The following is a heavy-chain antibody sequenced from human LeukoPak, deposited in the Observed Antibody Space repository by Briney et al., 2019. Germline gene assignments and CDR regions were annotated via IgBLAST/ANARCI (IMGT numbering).Heavy chain of an antibody. CDR3: ASTFFGPAATYDWFDP. D-gene: IGHD2-2*01. J-gene: IGHJ5*02. CDR1: GYTFTSYG. CDR2: TSAYNGNT. Sequence: GASVKVSCKASGYTFTSYGISWVRQAPGQGLEWMGWTSAYNGNTNYAQKLQGRVTMTTDTSTSTAYMELRSLRSDDTAVYYCASTFFGPAATYDWFDPWGQGTLVIVSS. V-gene: IGHV1-18*01.